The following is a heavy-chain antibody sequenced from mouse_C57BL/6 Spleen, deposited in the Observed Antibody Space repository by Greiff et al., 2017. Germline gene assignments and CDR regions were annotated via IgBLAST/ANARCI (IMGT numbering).Heavy chain of an antibody. CDR2: IDPETGGT. Sequence: QVQLKESGAELVRPGASVTLSCKASGYTFTDYEMHWVKQTPVHGLEWIGAIDPETGGTAYNQKFKGKAILTADKSSSTAYMELRSLTSEDSAVYYCTRERVRHYYAMDYWGQGTSVTVSS. V-gene: IGHV1-15*01. J-gene: IGHJ4*01. CDR1: GYTFTDYE. D-gene: IGHD5-1*01. CDR3: TRERVRHYYAMDY.